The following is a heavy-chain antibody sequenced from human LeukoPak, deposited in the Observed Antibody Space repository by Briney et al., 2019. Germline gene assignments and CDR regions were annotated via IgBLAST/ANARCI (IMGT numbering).Heavy chain of an antibody. CDR2: IYPGDSDT. D-gene: IGHD1-26*01. CDR1: GYSFTSYW. J-gene: IGHJ3*02. Sequence: GESLKISCKGSGYSFTSYWIGWVRQVPGKGLEWMGIIYPGDSDTRYSPSFQGQVTISADKSISTAYLQWSSLKASDTAMYYCARHLSGSYLHDAFDIWGQGTMVTVSS. V-gene: IGHV5-51*01. CDR3: ARHLSGSYLHDAFDI.